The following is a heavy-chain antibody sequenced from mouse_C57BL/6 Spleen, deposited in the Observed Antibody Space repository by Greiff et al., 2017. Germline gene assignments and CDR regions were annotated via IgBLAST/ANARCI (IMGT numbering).Heavy chain of an antibody. V-gene: IGHV1-69*01. D-gene: IGHD1-1*01. CDR3: ARGGSSPFAY. CDR2: IDPSDSYT. Sequence: QVQLQQPGAELVMPGPSVKLSCKASGYTFTSYWMHWVKHRPGQGLGWIGEIDPSDSYTNYNQTFKGKSTLTVDKSSSTAYMQLSSLASEDTAVYYCARGGSSPFAYWGQGTLVTVSA. CDR1: GYTFTSYW. J-gene: IGHJ3*01.